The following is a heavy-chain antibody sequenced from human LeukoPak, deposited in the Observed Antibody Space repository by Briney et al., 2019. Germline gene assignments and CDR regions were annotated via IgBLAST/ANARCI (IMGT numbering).Heavy chain of an antibody. D-gene: IGHD6-13*01. Sequence: GGSLRLSCAASGFTFSSYAMHWVRQAPGKGLEWVAVISYDGSNKYYADSVKGRFTISRDNSKNTLQLQMNSLRAEDTAVYYCARVRASSSFSGYFDYWGQGTLVTVSS. CDR3: ARVRASSSFSGYFDY. CDR2: ISYDGSNK. CDR1: GFTFSSYA. J-gene: IGHJ4*02. V-gene: IGHV3-30*04.